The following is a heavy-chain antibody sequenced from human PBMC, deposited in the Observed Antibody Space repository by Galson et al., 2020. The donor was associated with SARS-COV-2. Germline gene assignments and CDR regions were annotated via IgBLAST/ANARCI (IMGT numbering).Heavy chain of an antibody. Sequence: APVKVSCQASGYSFTDYYMHWVRQAPGEGLEWMGWVNPNPGDMKSKAKFQGRVSMTRDTSISTAYMELSRLTSDDTAVYYCARDRISSPDDFDYWGQGTLVTVSS. CDR3: ARDRISSPDDFDY. V-gene: IGHV1-2*02. CDR2: VNPNPGDM. D-gene: IGHD2-15*01. J-gene: IGHJ4*02. CDR1: GYSFTDYY.